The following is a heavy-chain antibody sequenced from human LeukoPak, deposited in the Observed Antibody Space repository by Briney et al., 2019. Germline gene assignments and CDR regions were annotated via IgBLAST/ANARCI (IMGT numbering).Heavy chain of an antibody. D-gene: IGHD3-22*01. CDR1: GGSFIGYY. CDR3: ARTSGYFDSSGYYQQNPYYFEY. Sequence: SETLSLTCAVSGGSFIGYYWSWIRQPPGEGLEWIGEINHSGRTNYNPSLKSRVTISIDTSKNQISLNLTSVTAADTAVYYCARTSGYFDSSGYYQQNPYYFEYWGQGTLVSVSS. V-gene: IGHV4-34*01. J-gene: IGHJ4*02. CDR2: INHSGRT.